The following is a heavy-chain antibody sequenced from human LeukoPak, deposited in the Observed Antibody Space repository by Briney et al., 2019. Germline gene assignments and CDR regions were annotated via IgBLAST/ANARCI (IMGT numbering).Heavy chain of an antibody. D-gene: IGHD3-22*01. Sequence: GGSLRLSCAASGFTFSSYGMHWVRQAPGKGLEWVALISYDGSNKYYADSVKGRITISRDNSKNTLYLQMNSLRAEDTAVYSCAKSLMIVVLNSFDYWGQGTLVTVSS. CDR2: ISYDGSNK. V-gene: IGHV3-30*18. J-gene: IGHJ4*02. CDR3: AKSLMIVVLNSFDY. CDR1: GFTFSSYG.